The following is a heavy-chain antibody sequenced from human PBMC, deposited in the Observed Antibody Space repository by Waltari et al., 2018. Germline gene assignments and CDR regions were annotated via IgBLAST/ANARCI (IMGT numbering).Heavy chain of an antibody. D-gene: IGHD2-21*02. Sequence: EVQLMESGGGFVQPGGSLRLSCDGPGYPFSSHWMSWVRQAPGEGLEWVASIKEDGSEKYHGDSVRGRFFISRDNTKKTLYLDMNSLRVEDTAVYFCARVHCGGDCYPSYYDGLDVWGRGTAVTVSS. CDR3: ARVHCGGDCYPSYYDGLDV. CDR2: IKEDGSEK. V-gene: IGHV3-7*04. J-gene: IGHJ6*02. CDR1: GYPFSSHW.